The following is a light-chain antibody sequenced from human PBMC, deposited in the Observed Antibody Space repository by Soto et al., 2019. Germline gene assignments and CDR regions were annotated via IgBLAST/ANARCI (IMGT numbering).Light chain of an antibody. J-gene: IGKJ2*01. CDR1: QSVSSNY. CDR3: QQYNRSPYT. V-gene: IGKV3-20*01. Sequence: EIVLTQSPDTLSLSPGERATLSCRASQSVSSNYLAWYQQKPGQAPRLLISAASSRATGIPDRFSGSVSGTDFTLTISRLEPEDFAVYYCQQYNRSPYTFGQGTKVEIK. CDR2: AAS.